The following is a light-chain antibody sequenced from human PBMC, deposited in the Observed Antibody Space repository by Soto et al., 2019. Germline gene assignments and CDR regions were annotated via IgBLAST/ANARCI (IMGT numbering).Light chain of an antibody. CDR1: NIGGKS. J-gene: IGLJ1*01. CDR2: DHG. V-gene: IGLV3-21*02. Sequence: ELTQPPSVSVAPGQTAKITCGGNNIGGKSLHWYQQKPGQAPVLVVYDHGDRPSGIPERFSGSNSGNTATLTISRVEAGDEADYYCQVWDSTYDHYVFGTGTKVTVL. CDR3: QVWDSTYDHYV.